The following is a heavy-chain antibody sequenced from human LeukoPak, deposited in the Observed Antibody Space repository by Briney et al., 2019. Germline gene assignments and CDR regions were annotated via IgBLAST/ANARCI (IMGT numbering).Heavy chain of an antibody. CDR3: ARDGDWFLNSRGAFDI. CDR1: GPSTSTGSNE. D-gene: IGHD3/OR15-3a*01. Sequence: SQTLSPTSPVSGPSTSTGSNECNWILHTAGNGLEWIALIYTSGSTNYNPSLKSRVTISVDTSKNQFSLKLSSVTAADTAVYYWARDGDWFLNSRGAFDIWGQGTMVTVSS. J-gene: IGHJ3*02. V-gene: IGHV4-61*02. CDR2: IYTSGST.